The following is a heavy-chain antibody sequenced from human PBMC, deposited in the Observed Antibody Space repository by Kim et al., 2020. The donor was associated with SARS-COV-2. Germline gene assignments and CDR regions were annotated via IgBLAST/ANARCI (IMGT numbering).Heavy chain of an antibody. CDR1: GDSISSGDYH. J-gene: IGHJ4*02. D-gene: IGHD6-13*01. CDR2: ISSSGST. CDR3: TTYRAGNGGRGY. V-gene: IGHV4-31*03. Sequence: SETLSLTCTVSGDSISSGDYHWSWIRQHQGKGLEWIGYISSSGSTYYNPSLKSRVTISLDTSKNHFSLELSSVNAADTAVYYCTTYRAGNGGRGYWGQGTPVTVSS.